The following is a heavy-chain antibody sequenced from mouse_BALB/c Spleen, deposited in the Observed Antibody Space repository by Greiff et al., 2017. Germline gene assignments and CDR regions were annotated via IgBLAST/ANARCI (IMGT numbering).Heavy chain of an antibody. CDR2: IYPGDGDT. CDR1: GYTFTSYW. V-gene: IGHV1-87*01. J-gene: IGHJ4*01. CDR3: ARWEDYYGSYAMDY. Sequence: VQLVESGAELARPGASVKLSCKASGYTFTSYWMQWVKQRPGQGLEWIGAIYPGDGDTRYTQKFKGKATLTADKSSSTAYMQLSSLASEDSAVYYCARWEDYYGSYAMDYWGQGTSVTVSS. D-gene: IGHD1-1*01.